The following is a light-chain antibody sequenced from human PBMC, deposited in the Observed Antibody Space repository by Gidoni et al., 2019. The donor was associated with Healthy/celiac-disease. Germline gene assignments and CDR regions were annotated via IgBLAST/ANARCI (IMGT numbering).Light chain of an antibody. CDR2: GKN. V-gene: IGLV3-19*01. CDR3: NSRDSSGNHLV. CDR1: SLRSYY. J-gene: IGLJ2*01. Sequence: SSGLTQDTADSVALGQTVRITCQGDSLRSYYARWYQQKPGQAPVLVIYGKNNRASGIPARFAGSSAGNTAFLTSTGAQAEDEADYYCNSRDSSGNHLVFGGGTKLTVL.